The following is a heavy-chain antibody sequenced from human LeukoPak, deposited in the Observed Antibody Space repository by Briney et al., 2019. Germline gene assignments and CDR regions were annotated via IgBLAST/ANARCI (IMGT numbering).Heavy chain of an antibody. CDR3: ARDLNPVAGTTGASGY. CDR1: GYTFTSYA. D-gene: IGHD1-1*01. Sequence: ASVKVSCKASGYTFTSYAMNWVRQAPGQGLEWMGWINTNTENPTYAQGFTGRFVFSLDTSVSTAYLQISSLKAEDTAVYYCARDLNPVAGTTGASGYWGQGTLVTVSS. V-gene: IGHV7-4-1*02. J-gene: IGHJ4*02. CDR2: INTNTENP.